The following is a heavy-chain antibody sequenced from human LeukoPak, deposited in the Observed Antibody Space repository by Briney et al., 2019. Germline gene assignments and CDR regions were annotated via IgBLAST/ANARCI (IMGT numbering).Heavy chain of an antibody. CDR3: ATAYYDYVWGSYRDSHPFDC. V-gene: IGHV3-48*03. J-gene: IGHJ4*02. Sequence: GGSLRLSCAASGFTFSSYEMNWVRQAPGKGLEWVSYISSSGSTIYYADSVKGRFTISRDDAKNSLYLQMNSLRAEDTAVYYCATAYYDYVWGSYRDSHPFDCWGQGTLVTVSS. D-gene: IGHD3-16*02. CDR2: ISSSGSTI. CDR1: GFTFSSYE.